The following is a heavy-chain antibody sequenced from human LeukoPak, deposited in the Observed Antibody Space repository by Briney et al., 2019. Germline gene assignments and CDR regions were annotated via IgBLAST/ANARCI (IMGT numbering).Heavy chain of an antibody. Sequence: GGSLRLSCAASGFTFNNYAMTWVRQAPGKGLEWVSGISGSTISTYYIDSVKGRFTISRDNPSDMLYLHMNNLRAEDTAVYYCARESDLYNWFDPWGQGTLVTVSS. CDR1: GFTFNNYA. CDR2: ISGSTIST. CDR3: ARESDLYNWFDP. J-gene: IGHJ5*02. V-gene: IGHV3-23*01.